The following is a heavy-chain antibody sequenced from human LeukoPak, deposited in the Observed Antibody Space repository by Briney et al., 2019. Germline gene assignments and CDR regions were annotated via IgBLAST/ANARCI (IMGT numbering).Heavy chain of an antibody. D-gene: IGHD3-22*01. CDR3: ARTLDYYDSTGLLGEAGYFDY. Sequence: SETLSLTCTVSGGSISSYYWSWIRQPPGKGLEWIGYIYYSGSTNYNPSLKSRVTISVDTSKNQFSLKLSSVTAADTAVYYCARTLDYYDSTGLLGEAGYFDYWGQGTLGTVSS. V-gene: IGHV4-59*01. CDR2: IYYSGST. J-gene: IGHJ4*02. CDR1: GGSISSYY.